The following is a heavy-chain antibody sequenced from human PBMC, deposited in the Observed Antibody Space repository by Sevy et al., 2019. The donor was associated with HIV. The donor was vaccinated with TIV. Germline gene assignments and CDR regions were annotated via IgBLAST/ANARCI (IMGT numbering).Heavy chain of an antibody. CDR1: GGTFSSYA. CDR3: AGLIAAAGIYYYYYMDV. Sequence: ASVKVSCKASGGTFSSYAISWVRQAPGQGLEWMGGIIPIFGTANYAQKFQGRVTITADKSTSTAYMELSSLRSEDTAVSYCAGLIAAAGIYYYYYMDVWGKGTTVTVSS. J-gene: IGHJ6*03. V-gene: IGHV1-69*06. CDR2: IIPIFGTA. D-gene: IGHD6-13*01.